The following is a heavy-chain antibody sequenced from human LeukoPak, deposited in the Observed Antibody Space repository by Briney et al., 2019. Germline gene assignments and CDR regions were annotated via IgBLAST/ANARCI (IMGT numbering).Heavy chain of an antibody. CDR2: ISSNGGST. V-gene: IGHV3-64D*06. CDR1: GFTFSTSA. D-gene: IGHD3-22*01. J-gene: IGHJ4*02. Sequence: GGSLRLSCSASGFTFSTSAIHWVRQAPGKGLEYVSAISSNGGSTYYAGSVKGRFTISRDNSKNTLSPQMSSLRPEDTAVYYCVKLPYSDTSADYVDYWGQGTLVTVSS. CDR3: VKLPYSDTSADYVDY.